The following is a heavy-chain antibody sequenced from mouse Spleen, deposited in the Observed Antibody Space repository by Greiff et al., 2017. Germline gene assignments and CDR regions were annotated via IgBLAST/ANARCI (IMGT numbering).Heavy chain of an antibody. Sequence: EVQLVESGGGLVKPGGSLKLSCAASGFTFSSYAMSWVRQTPEKRLEWVATISSGGSYTYYPDSVKGRFTISRDNAKNTLYLQMSSLRSEDTAMYYCARQANYFDYWGQGTTLTVSS. CDR3: ARQANYFDY. J-gene: IGHJ2*01. CDR1: GFTFSSYA. V-gene: IGHV5-9-3*01. CDR2: ISSGGSYT.